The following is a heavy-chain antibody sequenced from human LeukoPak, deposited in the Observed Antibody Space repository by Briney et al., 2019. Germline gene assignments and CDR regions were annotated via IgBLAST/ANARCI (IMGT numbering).Heavy chain of an antibody. CDR3: ARHVYDFWSGSPYAFDI. J-gene: IGHJ3*02. CDR2: IYYSGST. D-gene: IGHD3-3*01. Sequence: PSETLSLTCTVSGGSISSSSHYWGWIRQPPGKGLEWIGSIYYSGSTYYNPSLKSRVTISVDTSKNQFSLKLSSVTAADTAVYYCARHVYDFWSGSPYAFDIWGQGTMVTVSS. CDR1: GGSISSSSHY. V-gene: IGHV4-39*01.